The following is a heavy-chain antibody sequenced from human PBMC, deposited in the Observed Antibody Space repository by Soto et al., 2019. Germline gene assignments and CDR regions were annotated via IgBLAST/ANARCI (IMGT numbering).Heavy chain of an antibody. Sequence: PSEALPVTCTVSAGPISRYRYYWGLLRHAPGKGLEWIGSIYYSGYTYYNPSLKSRVTISVDTSKNQFSLKLSSVTAADTAVYYCARHNGPLYVGYYYDMDVWGQGTTVT. CDR2: IYYSGYT. CDR1: AGPISRYRYY. D-gene: IGHD3-16*01. CDR3: ARHNGPLYVGYYYDMDV. J-gene: IGHJ6*02. V-gene: IGHV4-39*01.